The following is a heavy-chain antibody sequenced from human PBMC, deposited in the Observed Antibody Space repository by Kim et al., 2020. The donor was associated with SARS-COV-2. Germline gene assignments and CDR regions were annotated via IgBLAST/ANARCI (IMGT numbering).Heavy chain of an antibody. J-gene: IGHJ6*01. D-gene: IGHD4-17*01. V-gene: IGHV3-23*01. CDR2: ISGSSERT. Sequence: GGSLRLSCAASGFTFTNYAMAWVRQAPGKGLEWVSSISGSSERTYYTGSVKGRFTISRDNSGNVLYLEMTSLRAEDTAVYYCAKEGGVNTAYFSAMDVWG. CDR3: AKEGGVNTAYFSAMDV. CDR1: GFTFTNYA.